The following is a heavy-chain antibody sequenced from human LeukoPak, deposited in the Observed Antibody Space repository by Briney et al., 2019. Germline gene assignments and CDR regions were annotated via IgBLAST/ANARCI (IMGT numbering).Heavy chain of an antibody. V-gene: IGHV3-48*01. CDR1: GFTFSSYS. CDR2: ISSSSSTI. D-gene: IGHD3-16*01. J-gene: IGHJ4*02. Sequence: GGSLRLSCAASGFTFSSYSMNWVRQAPGKGLEWVSYISSSSSTIYYADSVKGRFTISRDNAKNSLYLQMNSLRAEDTAVYYCTRDLGWTNDYWGQGTLVTVSS. CDR3: TRDLGWTNDY.